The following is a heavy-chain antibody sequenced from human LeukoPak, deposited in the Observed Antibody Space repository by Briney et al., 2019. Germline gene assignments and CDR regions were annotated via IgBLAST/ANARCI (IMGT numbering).Heavy chain of an antibody. CDR1: GGTFSSYA. V-gene: IGHV1-69*04. CDR2: IIPILGIA. CDR3: ARKATCSSTSCYTLGDWFDP. J-gene: IGHJ5*02. Sequence: SVKVSCKASGGTFSSYAISWVRQAPGQGLEWMGRIIPILGIANYAQKFQGRVTITADKSTSTAYMELSSLRSEDTAVCYCARKATCSSTSCYTLGDWFDPWGQGTLVTVSS. D-gene: IGHD2-2*02.